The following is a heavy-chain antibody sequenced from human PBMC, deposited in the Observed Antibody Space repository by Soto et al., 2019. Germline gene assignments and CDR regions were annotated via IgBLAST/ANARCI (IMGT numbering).Heavy chain of an antibody. J-gene: IGHJ4*02. CDR2: IWYDGSNK. CDR1: GFTFSSYG. CDR3: ALARGSSGWFDY. Sequence: ESGGGVVQPGRSLRLSCAASGFTFSSYGMHWVRQAPGKGLEWVAVIWYDGSNKYYADSVKGRFTISRDNSKNTLYLQMNSLRAEDTAVYYCALARGSSGWFDYWGQGTLVTVSS. D-gene: IGHD6-19*01. V-gene: IGHV3-33*01.